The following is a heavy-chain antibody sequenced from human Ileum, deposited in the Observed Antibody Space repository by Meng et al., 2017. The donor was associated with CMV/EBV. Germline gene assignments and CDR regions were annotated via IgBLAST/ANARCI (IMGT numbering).Heavy chain of an antibody. V-gene: IGHV1-2*02. D-gene: IGHD1-26*01. CDR2: INPKSDRT. J-gene: IGHJ4*02. Sequence: QVQLVQSGAEVKKPGXSVKVPCKASGYTFSGYYIQWVRQAPGQGLEWMGWINPKSDRTKYAQKFQGRVTMNRDMSTSTAYMEVSSLRSDDTAVYYCARGVRVGTSREFYFDFWGQGTLVTVSS. CDR1: GYTFSGYY. CDR3: ARGVRVGTSREFYFDF.